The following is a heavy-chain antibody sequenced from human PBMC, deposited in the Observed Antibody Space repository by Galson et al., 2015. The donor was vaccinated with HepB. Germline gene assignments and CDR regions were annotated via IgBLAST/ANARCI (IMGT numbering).Heavy chain of an antibody. V-gene: IGHV3-72*01. J-gene: IGHJ4*02. Sequence: SLRLSCAASGFTFSDHYIDWVRQAPGKGLEWVGRSRNKANNYSSKYAASVNGRSTISRDESRNSVWLQMNSLKTEDTAVYYRVRWRYCSKTPCYGGSDYWGQGTLVTVSS. D-gene: IGHD2-8*01. CDR2: SRNKANNYSS. CDR3: VRWRYCSKTPCYGGSDY. CDR1: GFTFSDHY.